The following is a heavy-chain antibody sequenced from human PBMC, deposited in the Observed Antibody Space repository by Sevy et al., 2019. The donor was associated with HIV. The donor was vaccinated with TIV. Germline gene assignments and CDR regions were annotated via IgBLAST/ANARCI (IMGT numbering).Heavy chain of an antibody. Sequence: GGSLRLSCAASGFTFSKYSMSWVRQPPGKGLEWVSTLSFGCGEINYADSVKGRFTISRDNSKSSEYLQMNNLRPEDTAVYYCAGEGCTKPHDYWGQGTLVTVSS. D-gene: IGHD2-8*01. J-gene: IGHJ4*02. CDR2: LSFGCGEI. CDR3: AGEGCTKPHDY. V-gene: IGHV3-23*01. CDR1: GFTFSKYS.